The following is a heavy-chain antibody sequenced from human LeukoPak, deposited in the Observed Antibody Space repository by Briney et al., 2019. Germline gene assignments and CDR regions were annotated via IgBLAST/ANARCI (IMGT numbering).Heavy chain of an antibody. D-gene: IGHD6-19*01. V-gene: IGHV4-30-4*08. J-gene: IGHJ4*02. CDR3: ARDRGSSGWYYFDY. Sequence: PSETLSLTCTVSGGSISSGDYYWSWIRQPPGKGLEWIGYIYYSGSTYYNPSLKSRVTMSVDTSKNQFSLKLSSVTAADTAVYYCARDRGSSGWYYFDYWGQGTLVTVSS. CDR2: IYYSGST. CDR1: GGSISSGDYY.